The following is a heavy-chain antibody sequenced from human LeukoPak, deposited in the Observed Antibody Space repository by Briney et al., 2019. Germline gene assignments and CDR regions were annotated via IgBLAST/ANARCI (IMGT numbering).Heavy chain of an antibody. V-gene: IGHV4-59*01. D-gene: IGHD6-19*01. CDR1: GGSISSYY. Sequence: PSETLSLTCTVSGGSISSYYWSWIRQPPGKGLEWIGYIYYSGSTNYNPSLKSRVTISVDTSKNQFSLKLSSVTAADTAVYYCAKDHSAVAGYYGMDVWGQGTTVTVPS. CDR3: AKDHSAVAGYYGMDV. CDR2: IYYSGST. J-gene: IGHJ6*02.